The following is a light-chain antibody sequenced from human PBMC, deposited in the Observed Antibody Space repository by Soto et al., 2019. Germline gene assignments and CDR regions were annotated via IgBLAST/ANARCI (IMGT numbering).Light chain of an antibody. CDR3: EPYTSYLPA. Sequence: DIQITQSPSTLSASVGDRVTITCRASQSISSWLAWYQQKPGKAPKLLIYDASSLESGVPSRFSGSGSGTEFTLTISSLQPADFATCYSEPYTSYLPALAPGLKV. CDR1: QSISSW. V-gene: IGKV1-5*01. J-gene: IGKJ1*01. CDR2: DAS.